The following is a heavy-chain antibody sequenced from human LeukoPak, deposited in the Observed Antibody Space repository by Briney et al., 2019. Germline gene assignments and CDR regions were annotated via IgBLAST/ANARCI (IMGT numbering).Heavy chain of an antibody. V-gene: IGHV1-2*02. CDR1: GYTFTGYY. J-gene: IGHJ4*02. CDR3: AIRSYYYDSSGYYYAKGFDY. CDR2: INPNSGGT. D-gene: IGHD3-22*01. Sequence: ASVKVSCKASGYTFTGYYMHWVRQAPGQGLEWMGWINPNSGGTNYAQKFQGRVTMTEDTSTDTAYMELSSLRSEDTAVYYCAIRSYYYDSSGYYYAKGFDYWGQGTLVTVSS.